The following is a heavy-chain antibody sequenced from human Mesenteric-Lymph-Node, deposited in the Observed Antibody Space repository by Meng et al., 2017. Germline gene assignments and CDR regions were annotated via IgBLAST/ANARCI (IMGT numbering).Heavy chain of an antibody. Sequence: EVPLVDSGGGLAPPRGSLRLFCTAFGFSFTDHLMHWVRQGTGKGPVWVSRIDPHGSDPRYADSVKGRFTISRDNANNTVYLQMNSLRAEDSALYYCTNDRLNHWGQGALVTVSS. CDR3: TNDRLNH. CDR1: GFSFTDHL. V-gene: IGHV3-74*01. J-gene: IGHJ1*01. CDR2: IDPHGSDP. D-gene: IGHD1-1*01.